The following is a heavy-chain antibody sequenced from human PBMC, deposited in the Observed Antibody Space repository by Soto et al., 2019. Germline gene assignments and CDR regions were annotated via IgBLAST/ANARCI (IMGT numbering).Heavy chain of an antibody. CDR2: ISLYSDGT. CDR1: GYTFSNYG. D-gene: IGHD2-2*01. J-gene: IGHJ5*02. CDR3: ARVVPGAEAWFGP. Sequence: ASVKVSCKTSGYTFSNYGITWVRRAPGQPLEWLGWISLYSDGTNYAQKFQGRVSMTTDTSTTTAYMELRNLRSDDTAVYYCARVVPGAEAWFGPWGQGTLVTVSS. V-gene: IGHV1-18*01.